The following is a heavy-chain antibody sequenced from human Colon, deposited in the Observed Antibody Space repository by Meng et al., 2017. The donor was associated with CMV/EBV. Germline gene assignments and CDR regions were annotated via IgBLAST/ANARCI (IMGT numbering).Heavy chain of an antibody. CDR1: GFNFSDYY. V-gene: IGHV3-11*01. J-gene: IGHJ4*02. CDR2: ITNSGITT. Sequence: GESLKISCAASGFNFSDYYMSWIRQAPGKGLDWISYITNSGITTYYADSVRDRFTISRDNAKNSLYLQMNSLRADDTAVCYCARGGEMNHDYWGQGTLVTVSS. CDR3: ARGGEMNHDY. D-gene: IGHD1-14*01.